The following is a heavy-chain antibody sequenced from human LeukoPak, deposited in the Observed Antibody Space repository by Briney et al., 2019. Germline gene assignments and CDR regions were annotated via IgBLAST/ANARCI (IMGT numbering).Heavy chain of an antibody. CDR3: ARGKEGFYGMDV. V-gene: IGHV3-23*01. CDR2: ISGSGGST. J-gene: IGHJ6*02. CDR1: GFTFSSYA. Sequence: GGSLRLSCAASGFTFSSYAMSRVRQAPGKGLEWVSAISGSGGSTYYADSVKGRFTISRDNSKNTLYLQMNSLRAEDTAVYYCARGKEGFYGMDVWGQGTTVTVSS.